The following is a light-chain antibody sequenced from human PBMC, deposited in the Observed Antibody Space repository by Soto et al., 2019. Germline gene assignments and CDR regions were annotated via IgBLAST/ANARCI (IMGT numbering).Light chain of an antibody. V-gene: IGKV3-15*01. Sequence: EIVMTQSPATLSVSPGERATLSCRASQSVGSNLAWYQQKPGQAPRLLIYGASTRATGIPARFSGSGSGTEFTLTISSLEPEDFAVYYCQQRSNWPPVFGQGTKLEIK. J-gene: IGKJ2*01. CDR2: GAS. CDR1: QSVGSN. CDR3: QQRSNWPPV.